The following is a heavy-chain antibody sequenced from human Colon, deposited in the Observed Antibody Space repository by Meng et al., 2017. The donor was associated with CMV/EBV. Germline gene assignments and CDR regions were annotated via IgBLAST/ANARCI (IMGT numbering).Heavy chain of an antibody. CDR3: ARDHDITYYGAWLDP. Sequence: GESLKISCAASGFTFNSYWMHWVRQSPEKGLVWVARINFDGSWTSYAGSVKGRFKVSRDNAKSTLYLQMNSLSAEDTAIYYCARDHDITYYGAWLDPWGQGTLVTVSS. CDR1: GFTFNSYW. CDR2: INFDGSWT. V-gene: IGHV3-74*01. J-gene: IGHJ5*02. D-gene: IGHD3-3*01.